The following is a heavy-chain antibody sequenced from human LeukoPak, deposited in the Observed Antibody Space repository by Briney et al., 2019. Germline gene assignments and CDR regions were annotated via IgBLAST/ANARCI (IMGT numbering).Heavy chain of an antibody. V-gene: IGHV4-30-4*01. CDR3: ANGSGSYYTFDY. CDR2: IYYSGST. Sequence: PSQTLSLTCTVSGGSISSGDYYWSWIRQPPGKGLEWIGYIYYSGSTYYNPSLKGRVTISVDTSKNQFSLKLSSVTAADTAVYYCANGSGSYYTFDYWGQGTLVTVSS. J-gene: IGHJ4*02. D-gene: IGHD3-10*01. CDR1: GGSISSGDYY.